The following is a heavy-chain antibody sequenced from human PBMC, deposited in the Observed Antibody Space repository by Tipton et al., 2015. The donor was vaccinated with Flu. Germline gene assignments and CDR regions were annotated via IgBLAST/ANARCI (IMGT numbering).Heavy chain of an antibody. CDR2: VGGSGVSA. CDR1: GFTFSSYA. D-gene: IGHD6-19*01. J-gene: IGHJ5*02. Sequence: SLRLSCAASGFTFSSYAMTWVRQAPGKGLVWVSSVGGSGVSAYYTDSVTGRFTISRDNSKNTLYLQMSSLRTEDTGIYYCAGVFSGSISWGQGTLVTVSS. CDR3: AGVFSGSIS. V-gene: IGHV3-23*01.